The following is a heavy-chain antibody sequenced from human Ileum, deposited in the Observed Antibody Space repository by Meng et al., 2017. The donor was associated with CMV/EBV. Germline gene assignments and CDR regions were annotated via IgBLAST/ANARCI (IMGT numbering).Heavy chain of an antibody. J-gene: IGHJ4*02. Sequence: QVQLVQSGAEVXXXXXSVKASCKASGYTFTDYYMHWVRQAPEQGLEWMGWINPNSGGTNYAQKFQGTVTMTRDTSISTAYMELSSLTFDDTTVYYCARNFGSLDYWGQGTLVTVSS. CDR1: GYTFTDYY. D-gene: IGHD2-15*01. CDR2: INPNSGGT. V-gene: IGHV1-2*02. CDR3: ARNFGSLDY.